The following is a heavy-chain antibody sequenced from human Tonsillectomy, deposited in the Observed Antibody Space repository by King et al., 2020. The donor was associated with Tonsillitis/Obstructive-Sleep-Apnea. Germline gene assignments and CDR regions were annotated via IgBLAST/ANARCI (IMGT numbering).Heavy chain of an antibody. V-gene: IGHV3-74*01. CDR1: GFTFSSHW. CDR2: INGDESGS. J-gene: IGHJ6*04. CDR3: AREVVVPVASTRLDV. D-gene: IGHD4-23*01. Sequence: VQLVESGGGLVQPGGSLRLSCAASGFTFSSHWMHWGRRAPGRGLEWVARINGDESGSSYAGSVKGRFTISRDNAKNTLHLQMNSLRAEESAVYYCAREVVVPVASTRLDVWGKGTTVTVSS.